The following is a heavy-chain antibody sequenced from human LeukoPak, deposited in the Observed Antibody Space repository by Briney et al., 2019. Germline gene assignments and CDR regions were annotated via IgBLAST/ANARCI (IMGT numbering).Heavy chain of an antibody. D-gene: IGHD6-13*01. CDR3: ARVYSSSWYESDY. CDR2: ISAYNGNT. J-gene: IGHJ4*02. Sequence: GESLKISCKGSGYIFTSYGISWVRQAPGQGLEWMGWISAYNGNTNYAQKLQGRVTMTTDTSTSTAYMELRSLRSDDTAVYYCARVYSSSWYESDYWGQGTLVTVSS. V-gene: IGHV1-18*01. CDR1: GYIFTSYG.